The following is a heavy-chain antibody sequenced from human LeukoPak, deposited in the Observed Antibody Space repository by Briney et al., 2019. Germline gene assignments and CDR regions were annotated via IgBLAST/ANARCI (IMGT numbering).Heavy chain of an antibody. Sequence: GGSLRLSCAASGFTFSSYSMNWVRQAPGKGLEWVSSISSSSSYIYYADSVKGRFTISRDNAKNSLYLQMNSLGAEDTAVYYCALELVGEYFQHWGQGTLVTVSS. CDR2: ISSSSSYI. D-gene: IGHD1-26*01. CDR1: GFTFSSYS. J-gene: IGHJ1*01. V-gene: IGHV3-21*01. CDR3: ALELVGEYFQH.